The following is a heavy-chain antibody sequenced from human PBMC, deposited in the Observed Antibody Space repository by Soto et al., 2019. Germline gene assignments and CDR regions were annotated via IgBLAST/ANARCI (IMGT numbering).Heavy chain of an antibody. CDR2: IIPIFGTT. CDR1: GGTFSSYA. CDR3: ARDMGSSGTYYYAMDV. V-gene: IGHV1-69*13. J-gene: IGHJ6*02. D-gene: IGHD6-13*01. Sequence: ASVKVSCKASGGTFSSYAISWVRQAPGQGLEWMGGIIPIFGTTNYAQKFQGRATITADESTTTAYMELSSLRSEDTAVYYCARDMGSSGTYYYAMDVWGQGPTVTVSS.